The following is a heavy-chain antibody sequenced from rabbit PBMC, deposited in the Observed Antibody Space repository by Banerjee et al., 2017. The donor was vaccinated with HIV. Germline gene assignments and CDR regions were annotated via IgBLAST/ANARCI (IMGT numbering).Heavy chain of an antibody. CDR2: IYGGDSGST. V-gene: IGHV1S40*01. D-gene: IGHD6-1*01. CDR3: ARKLSL. CDR1: GFSFSSRYY. Sequence: QSLEESGGDLVKPGASLTLTCTASGFSFSSRYYMCWVRQAPGKGLDWVACIYGGDSGSTAYASWAKGRVTISKTSSTTVTLQMTSLTAADTATYFCARKLSLWGPGTLVTVS. J-gene: IGHJ4*01.